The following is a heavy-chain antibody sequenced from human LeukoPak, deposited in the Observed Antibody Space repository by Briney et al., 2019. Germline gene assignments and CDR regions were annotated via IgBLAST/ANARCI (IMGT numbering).Heavy chain of an antibody. CDR3: ARRGGPRTCGDCYSEGYLDY. V-gene: IGHV4-34*01. CDR1: GGSFSGYY. CDR2: INHSGST. D-gene: IGHD2-21*02. Sequence: SETLSLTCAVYGGSFSGYYWSWIRQPPAKGLEWIGEINHSGSTNYNPSLKSRVTISVDTSKNQFSLKLSSVTAADTAVYYCARRGGPRTCGDCYSEGYLDYWGQGTLVTVSS. J-gene: IGHJ4*02.